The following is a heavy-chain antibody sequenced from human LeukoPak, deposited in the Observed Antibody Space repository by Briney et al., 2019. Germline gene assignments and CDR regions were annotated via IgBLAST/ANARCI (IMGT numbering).Heavy chain of an antibody. CDR1: GESIYTCYYY. Sequence: PSETLSLTCTVYGESIYTCYYYWGWNPQPQGRGLEWIGTNYYDTTTYYNPSLKSRITISVATNKYQLSLKLTSTTDAATAFYSCARQDRYYGSGGYYIVVFKSRPWLDPWGQRSLVTVSA. J-gene: IGHJ5*02. V-gene: IGHV4-39*07. D-gene: IGHD3-10*01. CDR2: NYYDTTT. CDR3: ARQDRYYGSGGYYIVVFKSRPWLDP.